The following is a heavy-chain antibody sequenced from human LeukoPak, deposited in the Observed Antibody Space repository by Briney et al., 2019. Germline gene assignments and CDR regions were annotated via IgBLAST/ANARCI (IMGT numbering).Heavy chain of an antibody. V-gene: IGHV4-4*02. CDR3: ARGPWSDYYDSSLIFDY. Sequence: SGTLSLTCAVSGGSISSSNWWSWVRQPPGKGLEWIGEIYHSGSTNYNPSLKSRVTISVDKSKNQFSLKLSSVTAADTAVYYCARGPWSDYYDSSLIFDYWGQGTLVTVSS. CDR2: IYHSGST. CDR1: GGSISSSNW. D-gene: IGHD3-22*01. J-gene: IGHJ4*02.